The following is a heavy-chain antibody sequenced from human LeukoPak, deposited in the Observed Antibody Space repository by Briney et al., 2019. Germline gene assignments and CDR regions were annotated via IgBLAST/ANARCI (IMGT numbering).Heavy chain of an antibody. CDR1: GYTFTSYD. D-gene: IGHD6-6*01. V-gene: IGHV1-8*03. CDR2: MNPNSGNT. Sequence: ASVKVSCKAFGYTFTSYDINWVRLATGQALEWMGWMNPNSGNTGYAQKFQGRVTITRNTSISTAYMELSSLRSEDTAVFYCARGREHYSSSSGFDYWGQGTLVTVSS. CDR3: ARGREHYSSSSGFDY. J-gene: IGHJ4*02.